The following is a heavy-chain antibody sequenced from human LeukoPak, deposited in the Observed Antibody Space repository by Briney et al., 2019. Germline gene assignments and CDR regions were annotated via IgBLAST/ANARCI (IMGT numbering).Heavy chain of an antibody. CDR3: AKVGIAVAGHFDY. Sequence: PGGSLRLSWAASGFTFKNYAMSWVRQAPGKGLEWVSAISGSGGSTYYADSVKGRFTISRDNSKNTLYLQMSSLRAEDTAVYYCAKVGIAVAGHFDYWGQGTLVTVSS. CDR1: GFTFKNYA. D-gene: IGHD6-19*01. J-gene: IGHJ4*02. V-gene: IGHV3-23*01. CDR2: ISGSGGST.